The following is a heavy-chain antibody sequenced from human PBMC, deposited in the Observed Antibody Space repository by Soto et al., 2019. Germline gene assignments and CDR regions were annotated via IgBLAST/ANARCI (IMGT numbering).Heavy chain of an antibody. J-gene: IGHJ3*01. V-gene: IGHV1-46*01. CDR3: ARPLIGNTVDL. CDR1: GYTFINYF. D-gene: IGHD1-7*01. CDR2: VDPSRGSA. Sequence: QAQLLQSGAEVKKPGASVKVSCKASGYTFINYFIHWVRQAHGQRLEWIGIVDPSRGSADYAQKFQGRVTMTTDVSTRTVFMDLSSLRSEDTAVYYCARPLIGNTVDLWGQGTTVIVSS.